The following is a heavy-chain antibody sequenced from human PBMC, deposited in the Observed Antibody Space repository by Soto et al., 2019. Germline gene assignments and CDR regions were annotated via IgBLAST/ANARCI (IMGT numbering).Heavy chain of an antibody. CDR1: GGSISSSSYY. D-gene: IGHD5-18*01. J-gene: IGHJ6*02. Sequence: QLQLQESGPGLVKPSETLSLTCTVSGGSISSSSYYWGWIRQPPGKGLEWIGSIYYSGSTYYNPSLKSRVTISVDTSKNQCSLKLSSVTAADTAVYYCAREIQLWYGTGYYYYGMDVWGQGTTVTVSS. CDR3: AREIQLWYGTGYYYYGMDV. CDR2: IYYSGST. V-gene: IGHV4-39*01.